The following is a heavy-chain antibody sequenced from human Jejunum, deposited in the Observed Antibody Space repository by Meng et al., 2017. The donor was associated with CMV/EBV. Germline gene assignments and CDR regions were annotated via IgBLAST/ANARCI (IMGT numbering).Heavy chain of an antibody. J-gene: IGHJ4*02. CDR2: KKSDGSQK. D-gene: IGHD2-2*01. V-gene: IGHV3-7*01. CDR1: CRFSSYW. Sequence: CRFSSYWMSGVRQAPGKGLEWVATKKSDGSQKNYGDSVKGRFTISRDNAKNSLHLQMDSMRAEETAVDHCARDCSTNCQFQPRGDYWGQGTLVTVSS. CDR3: ARDCSTNCQFQPRGDY.